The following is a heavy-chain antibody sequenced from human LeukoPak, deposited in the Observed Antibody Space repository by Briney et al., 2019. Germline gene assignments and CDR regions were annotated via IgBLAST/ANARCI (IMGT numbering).Heavy chain of an antibody. CDR2: ISSSSSTI. Sequence: PGGSLRLSCAASGFTFNSYTMHWVRQAPGKGLEWVSYISSSSSTIYYADSVKGRFTISRDNSKNTLYLQMNSLRAEDTAVYYCAKTERFGLRMPYFDYWGQGTLVTVSS. CDR3: AKTERFGLRMPYFDY. CDR1: GFTFNSYT. D-gene: IGHD3-10*01. J-gene: IGHJ4*02. V-gene: IGHV3-48*01.